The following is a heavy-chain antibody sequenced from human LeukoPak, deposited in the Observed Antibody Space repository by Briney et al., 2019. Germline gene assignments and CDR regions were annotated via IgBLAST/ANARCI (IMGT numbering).Heavy chain of an antibody. V-gene: IGHV3-7*01. D-gene: IGHD7-27*01. J-gene: IGHJ4*02. CDR1: GFTFSSYW. Sequence: PGGSLRLSCAASGFTFSSYWMSWVRQAPGKGLEWVANIKQDGSEKYYVDPEKGRFTISRDNAKNSLYLQMNSLRAEDTAVYYCARPKLTGDYFDYWGQGTLVTVSS. CDR2: IKQDGSEK. CDR3: ARPKLTGDYFDY.